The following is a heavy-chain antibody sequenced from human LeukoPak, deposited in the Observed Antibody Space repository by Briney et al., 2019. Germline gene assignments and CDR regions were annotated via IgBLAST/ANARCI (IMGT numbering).Heavy chain of an antibody. V-gene: IGHV3-7*03. D-gene: IGHD5-18*01. CDR3: ARGYSYGRNWYLDL. Sequence: HSGGSLRLSCAASGFTFSSSWMSWVRQAPGKGLEWVANIKEDGSEKYYVDSVKGRFTISRDNAKNSLYLQMNSLRAEDTAFYYCARGYSYGRNWYLDLWGRGTLVTVSS. CDR2: IKEDGSEK. CDR1: GFTFSSSW. J-gene: IGHJ2*01.